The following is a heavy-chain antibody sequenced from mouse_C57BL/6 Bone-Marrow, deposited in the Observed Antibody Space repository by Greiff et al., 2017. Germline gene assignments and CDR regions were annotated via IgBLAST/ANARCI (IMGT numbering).Heavy chain of an antibody. D-gene: IGHD6-1*01. CDR1: GYTFTSYG. J-gene: IGHJ4*01. Sequence: QVQLKQSGAELARPGASVKLSCKASGYTFTSYGISWVKQRPGQGLEWIGEIYPRSGNTYYNEKFKGKATLTAAKSSSTAYMELRSLTSEDAAVYFCACGGYAMDYWGQGTSVTVSS. V-gene: IGHV1-81*01. CDR2: IYPRSGNT. CDR3: ACGGYAMDY.